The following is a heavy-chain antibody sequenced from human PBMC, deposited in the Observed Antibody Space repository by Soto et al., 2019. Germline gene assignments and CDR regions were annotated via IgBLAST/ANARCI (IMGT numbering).Heavy chain of an antibody. CDR2: IVVGSGNT. V-gene: IGHV1-58*01. CDR3: ARDPSTERFPPDV. J-gene: IGHJ6*02. CDR1: GFTFTSSA. Sequence: SVKVSCKASGFTFTSSAVQWVRQARGQRLEWIGWIVVGSGNTNYAQKFQERVTITRDMSTSTAYMELSSLRSEDTAVYYCARDPSTERFPPDVWGQGTTVTVSS.